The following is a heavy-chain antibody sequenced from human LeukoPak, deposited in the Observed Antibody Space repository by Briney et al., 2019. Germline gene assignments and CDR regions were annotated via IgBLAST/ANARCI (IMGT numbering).Heavy chain of an antibody. D-gene: IGHD5-24*01. CDR1: GFAFSRYA. Sequence: GGSLRLSCEASGFAFSRYAMSWVRHPPGKGLEWVSVIYSGGSTYYADSVKGRFTISRDNSKNTLSLQMNSLRAEDTAVYYCARLMATILGEFDYWGQGTLVTVSS. CDR2: IYSGGST. V-gene: IGHV3-66*04. CDR3: ARLMATILGEFDY. J-gene: IGHJ4*02.